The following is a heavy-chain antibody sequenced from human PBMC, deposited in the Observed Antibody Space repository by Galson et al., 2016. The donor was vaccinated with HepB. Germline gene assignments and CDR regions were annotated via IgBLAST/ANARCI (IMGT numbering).Heavy chain of an antibody. Sequence: LRLSCAASGFTFSSYSMNWVRQAPGKRLEWVSYISISSSTIYYADSVKGRLTISRDNAKNSLYLQMNSLRDEDTAVYYCARDLGGQWFGETVYHYYGMDVWGQGTTVTVSS. D-gene: IGHD3-10*01. V-gene: IGHV3-48*02. J-gene: IGHJ6*02. CDR1: GFTFSSYS. CDR2: ISISSSTI. CDR3: ARDLGGQWFGETVYHYYGMDV.